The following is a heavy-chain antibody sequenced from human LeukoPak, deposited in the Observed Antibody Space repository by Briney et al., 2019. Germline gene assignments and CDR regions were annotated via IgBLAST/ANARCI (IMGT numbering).Heavy chain of an antibody. J-gene: IGHJ6*02. D-gene: IGHD3-3*01. CDR1: GFTFSSSA. Sequence: GGSLRHSCAASGFTFSSSAMHWVRQAPGKGLEWVAVISYDESNKYYADSVKGRFTISRDNSKNTLYLQMNSLRAEDTAVYYCARGTDTKPFWSGYWVDVWGQGTTVTVSS. V-gene: IGHV3-30*03. CDR2: ISYDESNK. CDR3: ARGTDTKPFWSGYWVDV.